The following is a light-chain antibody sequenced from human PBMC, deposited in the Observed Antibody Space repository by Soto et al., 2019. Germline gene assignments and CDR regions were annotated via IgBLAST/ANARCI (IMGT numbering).Light chain of an antibody. J-gene: IGLJ3*02. V-gene: IGLV2-11*01. CDR2: DVN. Sequence: QSALTQPRSVSGSPGQSVTISCTGTTGDVGGSGHVSWYQQHPGKAPKLVIYDVNQRPSGVPDRFSGSKSGNTASLTISGLQAEDESDYYCCSHAGSLTWEFGGGTKVTVL. CDR1: TGDVGGSGH. CDR3: CSHAGSLTWE.